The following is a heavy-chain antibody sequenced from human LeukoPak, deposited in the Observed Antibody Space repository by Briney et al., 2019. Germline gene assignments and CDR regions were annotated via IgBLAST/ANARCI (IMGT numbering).Heavy chain of an antibody. V-gene: IGHV5-51*01. J-gene: IGHJ4*02. CDR2: IYPADSDT. CDR1: GYTFTNYW. D-gene: IGHD3-16*01. CDR3: ARRGGSFTPFDS. Sequence: GESLKISCQCSGYTFTNYWIVWVRQMPGKGLEWMGIIYPADSDTRYSPSFQGQVTISADKSISTAYLQWSSLKASDTAMYYCARRGGSFTPFDSWGQGTLVTVSS.